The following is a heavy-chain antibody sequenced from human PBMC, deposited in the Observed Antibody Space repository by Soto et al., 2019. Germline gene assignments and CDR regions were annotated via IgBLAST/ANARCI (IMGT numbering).Heavy chain of an antibody. CDR2: IYYSGTS. CDR3: ARLHCDSPNCVPLDP. CDR1: GGSIRDDRYY. V-gene: IGHV4-39*01. J-gene: IGHJ5*02. D-gene: IGHD2-2*01. Sequence: QLQLQESGPGLVKPSETLSLTCTVSGGSIRDDRYYWGWIRQPPGKGLEWIGGIYYSGTSSYNPSLKSRVTMSVDTSKKQLSLRLSSVTAADTAVYYCARLHCDSPNCVPLDPWGQGTLVIVS.